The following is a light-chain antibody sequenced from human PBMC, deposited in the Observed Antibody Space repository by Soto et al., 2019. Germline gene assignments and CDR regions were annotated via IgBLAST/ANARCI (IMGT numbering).Light chain of an antibody. V-gene: IGKV3-20*01. Sequence: ELVMTQTPATLSVSPGERATLTCRASQSVSSNLAWYQQKPGQAPRLLIYGASRRATGTPDRFSGSGSGTDFTLTISRLEPEDFAVYYCQQYGSSRAFGQGTRLEIK. CDR2: GAS. CDR1: QSVSSN. J-gene: IGKJ5*01. CDR3: QQYGSSRA.